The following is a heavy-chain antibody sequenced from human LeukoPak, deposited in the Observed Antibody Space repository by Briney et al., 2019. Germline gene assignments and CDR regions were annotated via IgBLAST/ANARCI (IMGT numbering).Heavy chain of an antibody. CDR3: ASGIDEWLMRY. CDR2: IIPMMETA. CDR1: GGTFASDA. D-gene: IGHD3-3*01. V-gene: IGHV1-69*05. Sequence: ASVKVSCKASGGTFASDAISLVRKAPGQGLEWMGGIIPMMETADYGERFKDRVTITTDEATSTAYMELSSLRSEDTAVYYCASGIDEWLMRYWGQGTLVTVSS. J-gene: IGHJ4*02.